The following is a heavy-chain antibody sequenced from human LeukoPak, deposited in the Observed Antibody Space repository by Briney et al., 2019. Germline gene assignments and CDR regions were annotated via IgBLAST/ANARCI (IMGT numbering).Heavy chain of an antibody. CDR1: GFTFTSNC. Sequence: ASVKVSCKASGFTFTSNCISWVRQAPGQGLEWMGWISAYNVKTNYAQKFQGRVTMTTDTSTSTAYMDLRSLRSDDTAVYYCARGGALTSFDSWGQGTLITVSS. J-gene: IGHJ4*02. CDR2: ISAYNVKT. D-gene: IGHD1-26*01. CDR3: ARGGALTSFDS. V-gene: IGHV1-18*01.